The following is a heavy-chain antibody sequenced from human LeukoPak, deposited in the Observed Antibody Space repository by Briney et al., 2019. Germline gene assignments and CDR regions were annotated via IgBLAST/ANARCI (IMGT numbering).Heavy chain of an antibody. CDR3: ARDLLYFDWLAY. V-gene: IGHV1-18*01. CDR2: FSAYNGNT. Sequence: ASVKVSCKASGYTFTSYGISWVRQAPGQGLEWMGWFSAYNGNTNYAQKLQGRVTMTTDTSTSTAYMELRSLRSDDTAVYYCARDLLYFDWLAYWGQGTLVTVSS. J-gene: IGHJ4*02. CDR1: GYTFTSYG. D-gene: IGHD3-9*01.